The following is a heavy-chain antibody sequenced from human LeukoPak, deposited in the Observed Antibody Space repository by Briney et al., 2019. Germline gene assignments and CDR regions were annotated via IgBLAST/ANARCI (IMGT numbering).Heavy chain of an antibody. V-gene: IGHV3-15*01. D-gene: IGHD3-10*01. CDR1: GFIFSNNW. J-gene: IGHJ4*02. CDR2: IKSKTYGETT. Sequence: GGSLRLPCAASGFIFSNNWFSWVRQAPGKGLEWVGHIKSKTYGETTDYAEPVKGRFTISRDDAHDMVYLQLSSLRPEDTAVYYCITITITRGALWGLGTLVTVSS. CDR3: ITITITRGAL.